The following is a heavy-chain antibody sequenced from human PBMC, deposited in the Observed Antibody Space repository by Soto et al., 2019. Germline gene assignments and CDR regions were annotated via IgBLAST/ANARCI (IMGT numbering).Heavy chain of an antibody. CDR2: ISYSGNT. CDR3: AREVSPNSRGWYTVLVRWFDP. D-gene: IGHD6-19*01. V-gene: IGHV4-31*01. Sequence: QVQLQESGPGLVKPSQTLSLTCTVSGGSINSGDYYWSWVRQVPGKGLEWIGFISYSGNTHYNPSLESLVTISKDTSKYQCSLRLNSMTAADSAVYYCAREVSPNSRGWYTVLVRWFDPWGQGTLVTVSS. J-gene: IGHJ5*02. CDR1: GGSINSGDYY.